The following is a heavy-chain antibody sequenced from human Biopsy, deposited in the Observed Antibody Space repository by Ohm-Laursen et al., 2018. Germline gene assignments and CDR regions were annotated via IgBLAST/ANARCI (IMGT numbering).Heavy chain of an antibody. J-gene: IGHJ5*02. D-gene: IGHD1-26*01. CDR2: IIPIPNVV. V-gene: IGHV1-69*10. CDR3: ARGEGSSWFDP. Sequence: ASVKVSCKASGDSFTSYAIGWVRQAPGQGLEWMGGIIPIPNVVTYAQKFQGRITITADESTSTAYMELSSLTSDDTAVYFCARGEGSSWFDPWGHGTLVTVSS. CDR1: GDSFTSYA.